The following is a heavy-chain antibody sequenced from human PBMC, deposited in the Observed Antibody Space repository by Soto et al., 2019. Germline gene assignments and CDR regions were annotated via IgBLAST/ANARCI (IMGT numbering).Heavy chain of an antibody. D-gene: IGHD1-26*01. J-gene: IGHJ2*01. CDR1: GYTFTSYA. V-gene: IGHV1-3*01. Sequence: QVPLVQSGAEVKKPGASVKVSCKASGYTFTSYAMHWVRQAPGQRLEWMGWINAGNGNTKYSQNFQGRVTITRDTSASTAYMALSSLRSEDTAVYYCARGGSLYWYFDLWGRGTLVTVSS. CDR2: INAGNGNT. CDR3: ARGGSLYWYFDL.